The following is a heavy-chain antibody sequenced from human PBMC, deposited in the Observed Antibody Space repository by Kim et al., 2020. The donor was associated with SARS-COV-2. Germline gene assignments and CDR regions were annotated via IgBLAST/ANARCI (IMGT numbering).Heavy chain of an antibody. J-gene: IGHJ6*02. CDR3: ARVSGHFDWFLMSDYYYYGRDV. Sequence: GGSLRLSCAASGFTFSSYWMSWVRQAPGKGLEWVANIKQDGSEKYYVDSVKGRFTISRDNAKNSLYLQMNSLRAEDTAVYYCARVSGHFDWFLMSDYYYYGRDVWGQGTTGTVSS. CDR2: IKQDGSEK. CDR1: GFTFSSYW. D-gene: IGHD3-9*01. V-gene: IGHV3-7*03.